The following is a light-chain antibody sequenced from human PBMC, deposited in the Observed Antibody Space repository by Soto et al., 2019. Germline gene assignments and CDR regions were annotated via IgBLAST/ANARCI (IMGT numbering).Light chain of an antibody. Sequence: EIVLTQSPGTLSLSPGERATLSCRASQSVSISYLAWYQQKPGQAPRLLIYGASSRSTGIPDRFSGSGSGTGFTLTISRLETEDFAVYYCQQYASSPLTFGGGTKVDIQ. V-gene: IGKV3-20*01. CDR1: QSVSISY. CDR2: GAS. CDR3: QQYASSPLT. J-gene: IGKJ4*01.